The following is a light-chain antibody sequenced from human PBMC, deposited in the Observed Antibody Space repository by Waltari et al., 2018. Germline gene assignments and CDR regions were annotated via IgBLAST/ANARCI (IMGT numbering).Light chain of an antibody. CDR3: QHYVTLPAT. Sequence: EIVLTQSPGTLSLSPGDRATISCRTSQSLSRPLAWYQQKPGQAPRLLIYDASRRATGIPDRFIGSGSGTDFSLTISRLEPEDFAVYYCQHYVTLPATFGQGTRVELK. CDR2: DAS. V-gene: IGKV3-20*01. J-gene: IGKJ1*01. CDR1: QSLSRP.